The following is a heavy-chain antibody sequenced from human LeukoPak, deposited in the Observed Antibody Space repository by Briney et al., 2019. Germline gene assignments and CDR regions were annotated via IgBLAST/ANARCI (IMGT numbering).Heavy chain of an antibody. CDR3: TRSSDSSGYRAFDI. Sequence: GGSLRLXCAASGFTFSDQYMDWVRQAPGKGLEWVARTRNKANSYTTEYAASVKGRFTISRDVSKNSLYLQMNSLKTEDTAVYYCTRSSDSSGYRAFDIWGQGTMVTVSS. J-gene: IGHJ3*02. CDR1: GFTFSDQY. CDR2: TRNKANSYTT. V-gene: IGHV3-72*01. D-gene: IGHD3-22*01.